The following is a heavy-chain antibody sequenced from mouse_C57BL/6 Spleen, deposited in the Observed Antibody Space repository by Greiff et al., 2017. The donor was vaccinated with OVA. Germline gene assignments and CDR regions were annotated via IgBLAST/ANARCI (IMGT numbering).Heavy chain of an antibody. V-gene: IGHV1-52*01. D-gene: IGHD2-5*01. CDR2: IDPSDSET. Sequence: QVQLQQPGAELVRPGSSVKLSCKASGYTFTSYWMHWVKQRPIQGLEWIGNIDPSDSETHYNQKFKDKATLTVDKSSSTAYMQLSSLTSEDSAVYYCARDSNHCYYGVWGTGTTVTVST. CDR1: GYTFTSYW. CDR3: ARDSNHCYYGV. J-gene: IGHJ1*03.